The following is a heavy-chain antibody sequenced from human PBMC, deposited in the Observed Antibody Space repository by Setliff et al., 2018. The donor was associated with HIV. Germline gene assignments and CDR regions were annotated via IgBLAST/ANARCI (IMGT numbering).Heavy chain of an antibody. CDR3: AKEVGGSYALGSKVLDS. V-gene: IGHV1-69*10. D-gene: IGHD3-16*01. CDR1: GGTFSTHA. CDR2: IIPVLGIT. Sequence: ASVMVSCKASGGTFSTHAINWVRQAPGQGLEWMGGIIPVLGITNYAQKFQGRVILTADESTSTLYMELTSLTYEDTAVYYCAKEVGGSYALGSKVLDSWGQGTLVTVSS. J-gene: IGHJ4*02.